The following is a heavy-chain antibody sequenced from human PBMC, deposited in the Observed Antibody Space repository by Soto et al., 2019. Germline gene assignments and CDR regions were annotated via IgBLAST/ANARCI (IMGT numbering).Heavy chain of an antibody. CDR3: AHIAGLQYYCHCGMVA. CDR1: GFSLSTSGVG. V-gene: IGHV2-5*02. D-gene: IGHD2-15*01. Sequence: QITLKESGPPLVKPTQTLTLTCTFSGFSLSTSGVGVGWIRQPPGKALEWLALIYWDDDKRYSPSLKSSLTITKYHSKNLVVITMTDMDPVDTAKYCCAHIAGLQYYCHCGMVAWGQGTTDAVSS. J-gene: IGHJ6*02. CDR2: IYWDDDK.